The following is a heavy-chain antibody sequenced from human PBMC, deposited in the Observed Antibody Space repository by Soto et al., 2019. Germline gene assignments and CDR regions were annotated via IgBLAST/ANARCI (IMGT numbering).Heavy chain of an antibody. CDR3: ARAPLCRGGSCYSGER. CDR2: IIPIFGTA. J-gene: IGHJ4*02. Sequence: QVQLVQSGAEVKKPGSSVKVSCKASGGTFSSYAISWVRQAPGQGLKWMGGIIPIFGTANYAQKFQGRVTITADESTSTAYMELSSLRSEDTAVYYCARAPLCRGGSCYSGERWGQGTLVTVSS. CDR1: GGTFSSYA. D-gene: IGHD2-15*01. V-gene: IGHV1-69*12.